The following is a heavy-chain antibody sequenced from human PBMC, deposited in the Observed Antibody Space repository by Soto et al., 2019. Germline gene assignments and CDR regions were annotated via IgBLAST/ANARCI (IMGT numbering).Heavy chain of an antibody. CDR1: GFTFSSYN. CDR2: ISGSSSYI. Sequence: EVQLAESGGGLVKPGGSLRLSCAASGFTFSSYNMNWVRQAPGKGLEWVSSISGSSSYIYYADSVKGRFTISRDNAKNSLYLQMNSLRAEDTAMYYCARERAGMGASLYGMDVWGQGTTVTVSS. V-gene: IGHV3-21*02. CDR3: ARERAGMGASLYGMDV. J-gene: IGHJ6*02. D-gene: IGHD1-26*01.